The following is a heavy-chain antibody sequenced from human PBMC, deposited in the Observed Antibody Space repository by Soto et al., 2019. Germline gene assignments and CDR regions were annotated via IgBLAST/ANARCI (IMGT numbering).Heavy chain of an antibody. Sequence: SGPTLVNPTQTLTLTCTFSGFSLSTTGMCVSWIRQPPGKALEWLALIDWADDKYYSTSLKTRLTISKDTSKNQVVLTMPNVEPVDTATYFCSRAVGGFTYGYPDYWGQGTLVTVSS. CDR1: GFSLSTTGMC. V-gene: IGHV2-70*01. J-gene: IGHJ4*02. CDR2: IDWADDK. CDR3: SRAVGGFTYGYPDY. D-gene: IGHD5-18*01.